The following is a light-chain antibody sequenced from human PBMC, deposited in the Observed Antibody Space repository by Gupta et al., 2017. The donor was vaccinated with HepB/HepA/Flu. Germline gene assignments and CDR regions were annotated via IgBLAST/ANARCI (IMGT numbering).Light chain of an antibody. CDR1: QSVSSTY. V-gene: IGKV3-20*01. CDR2: GAS. Sequence: IVLTHSPGPLSLSPGERATLSCRASQSVSSTYLAWYQQKPGQAPRLLIYGASSRVIGIPDRFSGSGSGTDFTLTISRLEPEDFAVYYCQRYCSLVYTFGQGTKMEIK. CDR3: QRYCSLVYT. J-gene: IGKJ2*01.